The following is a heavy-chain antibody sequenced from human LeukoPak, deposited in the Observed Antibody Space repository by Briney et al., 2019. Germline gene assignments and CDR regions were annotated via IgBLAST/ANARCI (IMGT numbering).Heavy chain of an antibody. Sequence: PSETLSLTCAVYGGSFSGYYWNWIRQPPGKGLEWLGEINHSGSTNYNPSLKSRVTISGDTSKNQFSLKLSSVTAADTAVYYCARQGITMVRGVRYMDVWGKGTTVTVSS. CDR3: ARQGITMVRGVRYMDV. D-gene: IGHD3-10*01. J-gene: IGHJ6*03. V-gene: IGHV4-34*01. CDR2: INHSGST. CDR1: GGSFSGYY.